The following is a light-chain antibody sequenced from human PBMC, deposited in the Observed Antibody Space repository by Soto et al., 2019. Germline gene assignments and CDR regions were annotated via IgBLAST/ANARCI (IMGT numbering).Light chain of an antibody. V-gene: IGLV2-8*01. CDR2: EVS. J-gene: IGLJ2*01. CDR3: SSYAGSNNLV. CDR1: NSDVGTYNY. Sequence: QSALAHPPSASGSPGQSVTITCTGTNSDVGTYNYVSWYQHHPGKAPKFMIYEVSKRPLGVPDRFSGSKSGNTASLTVSGLQAEDEADYYCSSYAGSNNLVFGGGTKLTVL.